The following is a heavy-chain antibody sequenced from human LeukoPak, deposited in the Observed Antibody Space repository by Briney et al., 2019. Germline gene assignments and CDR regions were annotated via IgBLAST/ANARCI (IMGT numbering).Heavy chain of an antibody. Sequence: GGSLRLSCAASGFTFSSYSMNWVCQAPGKGLEWVSSISSSSSYIYYADSVKGRFTISRDNAKNSLYLQMNSLRAEDTAVYYCARDPTKIHYDSSGYGYWGQGTLVTVSS. J-gene: IGHJ4*02. CDR1: GFTFSSYS. V-gene: IGHV3-21*01. D-gene: IGHD3-22*01. CDR2: ISSSSSYI. CDR3: ARDPTKIHYDSSGYGY.